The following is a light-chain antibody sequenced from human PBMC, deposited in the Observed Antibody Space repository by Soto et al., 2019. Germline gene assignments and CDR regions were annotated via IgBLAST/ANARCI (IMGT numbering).Light chain of an antibody. J-gene: IGKJ1*01. V-gene: IGKV1-9*01. CDR1: QAINDY. Sequence: DFQLTQSPSFLSASVGERVTITCRASQAINDYVAWYQQKPGKAPKLLIYGASTLQSGVPSRFSGSGSGTEFTLTISSLQPEDFATYYCQQSYSTPQAWTFGQGTKVDIK. CDR2: GAS. CDR3: QQSYSTPQAWT.